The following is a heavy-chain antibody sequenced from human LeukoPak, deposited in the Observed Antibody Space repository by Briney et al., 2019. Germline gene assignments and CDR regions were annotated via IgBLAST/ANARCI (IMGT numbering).Heavy chain of an antibody. D-gene: IGHD1-26*01. V-gene: IGHV3-9*01. CDR3: AKPRIVGATSGAFDI. Sequence: PGGSLRLSCAASGFTFDDYAMHWVRQAPGKGLEWVSGISWNSGSIGYADSVKGRFTISRDNAKNSLYLQMNSLRAEDTALYYCAKPRIVGATSGAFDIWGQGTMVTVSS. J-gene: IGHJ3*02. CDR2: ISWNSGSI. CDR1: GFTFDDYA.